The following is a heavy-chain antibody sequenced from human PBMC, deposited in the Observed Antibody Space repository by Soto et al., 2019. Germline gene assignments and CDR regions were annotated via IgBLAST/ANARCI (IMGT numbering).Heavy chain of an antibody. J-gene: IGHJ3*02. V-gene: IGHV3-9*01. D-gene: IGHD6-13*01. CDR1: GFTFDDYA. Sequence: EVQLVESGGGLVQPGRSLRLSCAASGFTFDDYAMHWVRQAPGKGLEWVSGISWNSGSIGYADSVKGRFTISRDNAKNSLYLQMNSLRAEDTALYYCAKDFAAAAADAFDIWGQGTMVTVSS. CDR3: AKDFAAAAADAFDI. CDR2: ISWNSGSI.